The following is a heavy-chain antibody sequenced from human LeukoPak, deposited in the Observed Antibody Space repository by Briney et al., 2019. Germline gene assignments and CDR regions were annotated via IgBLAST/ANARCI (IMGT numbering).Heavy chain of an antibody. D-gene: IGHD3-10*01. CDR1: GGSISSSNW. J-gene: IGHJ4*02. V-gene: IGHV4-4*02. Sequence: SETLSLTCAVSGGSISSSNWWSWVRQPPGKGLEWIGEIYHSGSTNYNPSLESRVTISVDKSKNQFSLKLSTVTAADTAVYYCARVYGSGSYRPLDYWGQGTLVTVSS. CDR3: ARVYGSGSYRPLDY. CDR2: IYHSGST.